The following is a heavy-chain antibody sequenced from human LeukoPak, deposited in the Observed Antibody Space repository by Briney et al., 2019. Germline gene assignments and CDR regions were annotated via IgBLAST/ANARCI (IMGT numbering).Heavy chain of an antibody. D-gene: IGHD3-10*01. Sequence: PSETLSLTCAVYGGSFSGYYWSWIRQPPGKGLEWIGEINNSGSANYNPSLKSRATISVDTSKNQFSLQLSSVTAADTAVYYWARGRWRWCGADAFDIWGQGTMVTVSS. CDR1: GGSFSGYY. CDR3: ARGRWRWCGADAFDI. CDR2: INNSGSA. J-gene: IGHJ3*02. V-gene: IGHV4-34*01.